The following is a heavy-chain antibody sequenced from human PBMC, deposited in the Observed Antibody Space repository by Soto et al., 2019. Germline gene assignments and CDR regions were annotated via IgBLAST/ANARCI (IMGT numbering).Heavy chain of an antibody. J-gene: IGHJ5*02. D-gene: IGHD3-22*01. CDR2: IIPIVETP. CDR3: ARLSLPNDYDTSGFFKDNWFDP. Sequence: QVQLVQSGAEVKKPGSSMKVSCKASGGTFNSYDINWVRQAPGQGLEWMGGIIPIVETPKYAQKFQGRVTITADESTNTVYMELSSLRSEDTAMYYCARLSLPNDYDTSGFFKDNWFDPWGQGTLVTVSS. CDR1: GGTFNSYD. V-gene: IGHV1-69*01.